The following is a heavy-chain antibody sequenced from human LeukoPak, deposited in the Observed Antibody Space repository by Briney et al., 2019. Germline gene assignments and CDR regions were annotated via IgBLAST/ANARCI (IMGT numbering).Heavy chain of an antibody. CDR2: IKQDGSEK. CDR3: ASKGSSGSGYSYGLDAFDI. D-gene: IGHD5-18*01. CDR1: GFTFSSYW. J-gene: IGHJ3*02. Sequence: PGRSLRLSCAASGFTFSSYWMSWVRQAPGKGLEWVANIKQDGSEKYYVDSVKGRFTISRDNAKNSLYLQMNSLRAEDTAVYYCASKGSSGSGYSYGLDAFDIWGQGTMVTVSS. V-gene: IGHV3-7*01.